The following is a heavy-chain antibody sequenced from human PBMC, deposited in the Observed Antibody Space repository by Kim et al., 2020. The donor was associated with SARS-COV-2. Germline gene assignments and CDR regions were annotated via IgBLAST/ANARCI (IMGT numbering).Heavy chain of an antibody. D-gene: IGHD3-10*01. CDR3: ARGRGVDT. Sequence: GGSLRLSCAASGFTFSSNWMTWVRQTPEKGLEWVACINEYGSEKYYVDSVKGRFTISRDNSKKTLLLQMDSLRAEDTALYYCARGRGVDTWGQGTLV. CDR1: GFTFSSNW. J-gene: IGHJ5*02. CDR2: INEYGSEK. V-gene: IGHV3-7*04.